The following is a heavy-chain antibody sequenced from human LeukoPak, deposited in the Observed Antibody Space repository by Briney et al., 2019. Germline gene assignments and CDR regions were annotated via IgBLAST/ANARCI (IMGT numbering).Heavy chain of an antibody. J-gene: IGHJ4*02. CDR1: GGSISSSNW. D-gene: IGHD3-3*01. CDR2: IYHSGST. Sequence: SGTLSLTCAVSGGSISSSNWWSWVRQPPGKGLEWIGEIYHSGSTYYNPSLKSRVTISVDTSKNQFSLKLSSVTAADTAVYYCARVITIFGVVTNYFDYWGQGTLVTVSS. CDR3: ARVITIFGVVTNYFDY. V-gene: IGHV4-4*02.